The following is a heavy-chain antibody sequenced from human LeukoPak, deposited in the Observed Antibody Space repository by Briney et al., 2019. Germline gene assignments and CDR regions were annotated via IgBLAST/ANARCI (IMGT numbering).Heavy chain of an antibody. V-gene: IGHV1-18*01. CDR1: GGTFSSYA. D-gene: IGHD3-3*01. CDR3: ARVGYDFWSGYNYYYGMDV. CDR2: ISAYNGNT. J-gene: IGHJ6*02. Sequence: EASVKVSCKASGGTFSSYAISWVRQAPGQGLEWMGWISAYNGNTNYAQKLQGRVTMTTDTSTSTAYMELRSLRSDDTAVYYCARVGYDFWSGYNYYYGMDVWGQGTTVTVSS.